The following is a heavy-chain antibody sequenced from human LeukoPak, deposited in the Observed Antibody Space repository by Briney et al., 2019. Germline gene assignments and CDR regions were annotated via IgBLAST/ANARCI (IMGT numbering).Heavy chain of an antibody. Sequence: GGSLRLSCAISGFTFSSFSMTWVRQAPGKGLEWVSYISSDSRMIYYADSVKGRFSISRDNAKNTLYLHMNSLRDEDTAVYYCARDRDTSMVKGYWGQGTLVTVSS. D-gene: IGHD5-18*01. CDR3: ARDRDTSMVKGY. J-gene: IGHJ4*02. CDR1: GFTFSSFS. V-gene: IGHV3-48*02. CDR2: ISSDSRMI.